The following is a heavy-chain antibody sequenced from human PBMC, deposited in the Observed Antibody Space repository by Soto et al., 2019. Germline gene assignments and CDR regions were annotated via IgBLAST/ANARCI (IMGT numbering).Heavy chain of an antibody. V-gene: IGHV4-59*08. CDR1: GGSISSYY. Sequence: SETLSLTCTVSGGSISSYYWSWIRQPPGKGLEWIGYIYYSGSTNYNPSLKSRVTISVDTSKNQFSLKLSSVTAADTAVYYCARLNPRNNAIGYWGQGTLVTVS. J-gene: IGHJ4*02. CDR2: IYYSGST. CDR3: ARLNPRNNAIGY. D-gene: IGHD1-20*01.